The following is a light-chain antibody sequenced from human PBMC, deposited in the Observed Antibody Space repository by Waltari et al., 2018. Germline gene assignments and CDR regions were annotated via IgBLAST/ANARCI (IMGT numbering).Light chain of an antibody. CDR1: QHVSSN. CDR2: AAS. J-gene: IGKJ3*01. V-gene: IGKV3-15*01. Sequence: IVMTQSPASLSASPGETATLSCGASQHVSSNLAWYQQKPGQGPRRLIYAASTRAPGVSNRFNGRGSGTQFTLAIVSLQPEDFALYFCQQYNDPTSTFGPGTQVDI. CDR3: QQYNDPTST.